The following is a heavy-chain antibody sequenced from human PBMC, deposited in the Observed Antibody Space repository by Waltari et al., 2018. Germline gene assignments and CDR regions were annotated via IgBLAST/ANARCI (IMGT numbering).Heavy chain of an antibody. D-gene: IGHD3-22*01. CDR1: GYSISSGYY. V-gene: IGHV4-38-2*01. CDR2: IYHSGST. CDR3: ARHEVVVGLDY. J-gene: IGHJ4*02. Sequence: QVQLQESGPGLVKPSETLSLTCAVSGYSISSGYYWGWIRQPPGKGLEWIGSIYHSGSTYYNPSLKSRVTISVDTSKNQFSLKLSSVTAADTAVYYCARHEVVVGLDYWGQGTLVTVSS.